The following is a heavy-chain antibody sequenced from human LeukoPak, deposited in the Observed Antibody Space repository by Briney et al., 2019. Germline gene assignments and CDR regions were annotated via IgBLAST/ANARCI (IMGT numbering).Heavy chain of an antibody. J-gene: IGHJ1*01. D-gene: IGHD4-23*01. CDR2: MYYGGSA. Sequence: SETLSLTCTVSGGSISGYYWSWIRQPPGKGLEWMGYMYYGGSATYNPSLKSRVTFSVDTSKNQFSLKLSSVTAADTAVYYCVRGNTVFQHWGQGTLVTVSS. V-gene: IGHV4-59*08. CDR3: VRGNTVFQH. CDR1: GGSISGYY.